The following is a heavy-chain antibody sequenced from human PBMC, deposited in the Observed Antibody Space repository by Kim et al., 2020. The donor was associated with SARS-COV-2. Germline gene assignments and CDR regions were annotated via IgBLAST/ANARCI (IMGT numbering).Heavy chain of an antibody. J-gene: IGHJ4*02. Sequence: SETLSLTCTVSGYSISSGYYWGWIRQPPGKGLEWIGSIYHSGSTYYNPSLKSRVTISVDTSKNQFSLKLSSVTAADTAVYYCARFRPSGVASSHFDYWGQGTLVTVSS. CDR3: ARFRPSGVASSHFDY. CDR2: IYHSGST. V-gene: IGHV4-38-2*02. D-gene: IGHD5-12*01. CDR1: GYSISSGYY.